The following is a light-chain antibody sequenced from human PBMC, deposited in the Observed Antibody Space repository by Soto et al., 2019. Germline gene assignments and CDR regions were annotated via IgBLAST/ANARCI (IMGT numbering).Light chain of an antibody. CDR1: QSISSW. J-gene: IGKJ1*01. Sequence: DIQMTQSPSNLSASVGDRVTITFRASQSISSWLAWYQQKPGKAPKLLIYDASSLESGVPSRFSGRGSGTEFTLTISSLQPDDFATYYCQQYNSYWTFGQGTKVDI. CDR3: QQYNSYWT. V-gene: IGKV1-5*01. CDR2: DAS.